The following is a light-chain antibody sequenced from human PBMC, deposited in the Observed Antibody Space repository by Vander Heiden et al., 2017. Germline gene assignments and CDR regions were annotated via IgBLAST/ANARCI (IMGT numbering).Light chain of an antibody. J-gene: IGKJ3*01. V-gene: IGKV1-39*01. CDR2: AVA. Sequence: DIQLTQLPSFLSASLGDRVPITCRASHNIGRYLTWYQHKPGRASRLLMKAVASVQSGVPSRFMGRESGTDVSLSGSGSGTEFTLTISRLQPDDFATYYCQQANSMPLTFGQGTKVDIK. CDR3: QQANSMPLT. CDR1: HNIGRY.